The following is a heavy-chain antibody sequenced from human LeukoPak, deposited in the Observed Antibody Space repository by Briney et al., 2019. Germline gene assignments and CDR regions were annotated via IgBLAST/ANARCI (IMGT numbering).Heavy chain of an antibody. CDR3: ARANYAYGDY. V-gene: IGHV4-30-4*08. CDR1: GFTFSSYS. CDR2: IYRSGST. Sequence: LRLSCAASGFTFSSYSMNWIRQPPGKGLEWIGYIYRSGSTYYSPSLKSRVSISLDTSKNQFSLKLSSVTAADTAVYYCARANYAYGDYWGQGTLVTVSS. J-gene: IGHJ4*02. D-gene: IGHD2-2*01.